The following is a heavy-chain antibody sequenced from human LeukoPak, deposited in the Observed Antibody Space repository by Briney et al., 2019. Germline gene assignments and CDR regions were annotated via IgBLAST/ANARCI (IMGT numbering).Heavy chain of an antibody. J-gene: IGHJ4*02. CDR1: GYTFTSYG. CDR3: ARDVFSLYYYGSSGLEPLDY. CDR2: ISAYNGNT. D-gene: IGHD3-22*01. V-gene: IGHV1-18*01. Sequence: ASVKVSCKASGYTFTSYGISWVRQAPGQGLEWMGWISAYNGNTNYAQKLQGRVTMTTDTSTSTAYMELRSLRSDDTAVYYCARDVFSLYYYGSSGLEPLDYWGQGTLVTVSS.